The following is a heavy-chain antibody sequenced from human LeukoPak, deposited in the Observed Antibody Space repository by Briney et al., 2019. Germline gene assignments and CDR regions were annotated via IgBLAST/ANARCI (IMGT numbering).Heavy chain of an antibody. Sequence: SGGSLRLSCGASGFTFNTYTIHWVRQAPGKGLEWVSSITYSSGHIYYADSVKGRFTVSRDNANNSLFLHMKSLRVEDSALYYCARDTMVRGVSDNWFDSWGQGTQVTVSS. V-gene: IGHV3-21*01. CDR2: ITYSSGHI. CDR1: GFTFNTYT. J-gene: IGHJ5*01. D-gene: IGHD3-10*01. CDR3: ARDTMVRGVSDNWFDS.